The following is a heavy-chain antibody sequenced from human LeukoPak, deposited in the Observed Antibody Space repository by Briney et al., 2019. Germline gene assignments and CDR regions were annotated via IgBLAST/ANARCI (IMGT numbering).Heavy chain of an antibody. CDR2: INWNGGST. CDR3: AGGDRNGWYFDY. D-gene: IGHD6-19*01. V-gene: IGHV3-20*04. CDR1: GFTFDDHG. Sequence: GGSLRLSCAASGFTFDDHGMGWVRQAPGKGLEWVSGINWNGGSTGYADSVKGRFTISRDNAKNPLYLQMNSLRAEDTALYYCAGGDRNGWYFDYWGQGTLVTVSS. J-gene: IGHJ4*02.